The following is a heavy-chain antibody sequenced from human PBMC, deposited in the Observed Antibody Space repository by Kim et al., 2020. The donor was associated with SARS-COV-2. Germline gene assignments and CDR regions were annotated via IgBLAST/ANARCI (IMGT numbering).Heavy chain of an antibody. CDR2: IKQDGSEK. CDR3: ARPELWYVVRGVIPYYYGMDV. D-gene: IGHD3-10*01. Sequence: GGSLRLSCAASGFTFSSYWMSWVRQAPGKGLEWVANIKQDGSEKYYVDSVKGRFTISRDNAKNSLYLQMNSLRAEDTAVYYCARPELWYVVRGVIPYYYGMDVWGQGTTVTVSS. CDR1: GFTFSSYW. J-gene: IGHJ6*02. V-gene: IGHV3-7*01.